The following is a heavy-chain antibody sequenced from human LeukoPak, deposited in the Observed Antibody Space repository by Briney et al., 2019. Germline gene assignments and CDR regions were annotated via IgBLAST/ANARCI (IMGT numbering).Heavy chain of an antibody. CDR3: ARDGGWGYYFDY. CDR1: GFTFSTYA. V-gene: IGHV3-48*03. Sequence: GGSLRLSCAASGFTFSTYAMSWVRQAPGKGLEWVSYIDTSDSTIYYADSVKGRFTISRDNAKNSLYLQMHNLRAEDTALYYCARDGGWGYYFDYWGQGTRVTVSS. J-gene: IGHJ4*02. CDR2: IDTSDSTI. D-gene: IGHD2-15*01.